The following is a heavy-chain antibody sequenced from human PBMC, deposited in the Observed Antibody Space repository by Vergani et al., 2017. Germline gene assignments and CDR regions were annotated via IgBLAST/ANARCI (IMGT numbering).Heavy chain of an antibody. CDR1: GGSINSHNYY. D-gene: IGHD2-15*01. CDR2: IHTSGST. CDR3: ARGSCLGGSCYKPLFDY. J-gene: IGHJ4*02. Sequence: QVQLQESGPGLVKPSQTLSLTCTVSGGSINSHNYYWSWIRQPAGKGLEWLGRIHTSGSTNYNPSLKSRVTMSEDPSKNQFSLNLTSVTAADTAVYFCARGSCLGGSCYKPLFDYWGQGILVTVSS. V-gene: IGHV4-61*02.